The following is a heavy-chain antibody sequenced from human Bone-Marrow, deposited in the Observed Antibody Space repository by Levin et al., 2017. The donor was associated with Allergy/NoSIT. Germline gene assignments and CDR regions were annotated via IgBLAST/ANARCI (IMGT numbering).Heavy chain of an antibody. Sequence: LSLTCAASGFAFSSFGMHWVRQTPGKGLEWVAVIWSDGSDKYYADSVKGRFTISRDNSKNTLFLQMSSLKAEDTAVYYCARGGFSSSWDYLDYWGQGTLVTVSS. J-gene: IGHJ4*02. V-gene: IGHV3-33*01. CDR3: ARGGFSSSWDYLDY. CDR1: GFAFSSFG. D-gene: IGHD6-13*01. CDR2: IWSDGSDK.